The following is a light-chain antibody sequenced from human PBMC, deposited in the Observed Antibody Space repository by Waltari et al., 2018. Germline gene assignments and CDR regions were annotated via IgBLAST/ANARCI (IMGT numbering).Light chain of an antibody. CDR2: GAY. J-gene: IGKJ1*01. CDR3: QHHVRLPAT. V-gene: IGKV3-20*01. CDR1: QSVNMY. Sequence: IVLTQSPGTLSLSPGERATLSCRASQSVNMYLAWYQQKPGQAPRLLIYGAYTRAAGIPDRFSGSGFGTDFSLTISRLEAEDFAVYYCQHHVRLPATFGQGTKVEIK.